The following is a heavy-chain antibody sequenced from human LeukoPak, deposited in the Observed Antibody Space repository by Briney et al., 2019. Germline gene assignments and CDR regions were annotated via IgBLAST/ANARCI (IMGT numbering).Heavy chain of an antibody. D-gene: IGHD3-3*01. J-gene: IGHJ3*02. CDR3: TTDLLSTIFGVVIRHDAFDI. V-gene: IGHV3-66*01. CDR2: IDSAGST. CDR1: GFTFSNNY. Sequence: PGGSLRLSCATSGFTFSNNYMSWVRQAPGKGLECVSVIDSAGSTYYAASVKGRFTISRDISKNALFLLMNSLKTEDTAVYYCTTDLLSTIFGVVIRHDAFDIWGQGTMVTVSS.